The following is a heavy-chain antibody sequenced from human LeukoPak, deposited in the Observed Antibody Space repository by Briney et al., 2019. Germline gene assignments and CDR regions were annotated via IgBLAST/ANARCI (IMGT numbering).Heavy chain of an antibody. V-gene: IGHV1-2*02. D-gene: IGHD5-18*01. CDR2: INPNSGGT. Sequence: GASVKVSCKASGYIFTGYYMHWVRQAPGQELEWMGWINPNSGGTNYAQKFRGRVTMTRDTSISTAYMELTRLRSDDTAVYYCARVAGYSYGEKDAFDIWGQGTMVIVSS. CDR3: ARVAGYSYGEKDAFDI. J-gene: IGHJ3*02. CDR1: GYIFTGYY.